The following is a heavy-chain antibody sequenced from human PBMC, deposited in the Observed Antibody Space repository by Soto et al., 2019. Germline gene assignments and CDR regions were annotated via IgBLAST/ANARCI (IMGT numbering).Heavy chain of an antibody. CDR2: ISSTTNYI. CDR1: VFTFSRYS. Sequence: GGSLRLACASSVFTFSRYSMNWVRQAPGKGLEWVSSISSTTNYIYYGDSMKGRFTISRDNAKNSLYLEMNSLRAEDTAVYYCARESEDLTSNFDYWGQGTLVTVSS. J-gene: IGHJ4*02. V-gene: IGHV3-21*06. CDR3: ARESEDLTSNFDY.